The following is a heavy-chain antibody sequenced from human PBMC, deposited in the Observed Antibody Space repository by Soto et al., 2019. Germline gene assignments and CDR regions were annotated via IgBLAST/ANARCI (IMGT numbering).Heavy chain of an antibody. V-gene: IGHV3-11*01. J-gene: IGHJ5*02. CDR3: ARDPLSSIAARPAPSGFDP. D-gene: IGHD6-6*01. CDR2: ISSSGSTI. CDR1: GFTFSDYY. Sequence: QVQLVESGGGLVKPGGSLRLSCAASGFTFSDYYMSWIRQAPGKGLEWVSYISSSGSTIYYADSVKGRFTISRDNAYHSLYLQMNRLRAEDMAVYYCARDPLSSIAARPAPSGFDPWGQGTLVTVSS.